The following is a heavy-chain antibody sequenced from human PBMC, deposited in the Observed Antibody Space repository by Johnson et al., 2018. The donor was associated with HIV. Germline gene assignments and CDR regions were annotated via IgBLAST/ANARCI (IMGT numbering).Heavy chain of an antibody. CDR2: ISYDGSNK. J-gene: IGHJ3*02. CDR1: GFTFSIYA. Sequence: QVQLVESGGGLIQPGGSLILSCAASGFTFSIYAMHWVRQAPGKGLEWVAVISYDGSNKYYADSVKGRFTFSKDDSNNTLYLQMNSLKTEDTAVYYCTTDWGLWFGELLHDAFDIWGQGTMVTVSS. D-gene: IGHD3-10*01. V-gene: IGHV3-30-3*01. CDR3: TTDWGLWFGELLHDAFDI.